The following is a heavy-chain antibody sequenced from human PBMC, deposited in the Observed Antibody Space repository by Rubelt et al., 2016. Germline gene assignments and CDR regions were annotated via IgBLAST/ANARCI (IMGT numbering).Heavy chain of an antibody. CDR2: FFHDGST. Sequence: QVQLQESGPGLVKPSETLSLTCTVPGYSINNGYYWGWIRQPPGKGLEWIASFFHDGSTKYNPSLKSRVTRSVETSKNRFSLKLSSVTAADTAVYYCARLSCGWYYFDYWGQGTLVTVSS. CDR1: GYSINNGYY. J-gene: IGHJ4*02. CDR3: ARLSCGWYYFDY. V-gene: IGHV4-38-2*02. D-gene: IGHD6-19*01.